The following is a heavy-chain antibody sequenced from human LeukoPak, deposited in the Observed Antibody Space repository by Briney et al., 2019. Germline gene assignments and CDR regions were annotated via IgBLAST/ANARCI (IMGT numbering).Heavy chain of an antibody. J-gene: IGHJ4*02. CDR2: IYYSGST. V-gene: IGHV4-30-4*07. CDR3: ARLAKSSSWYGPYYFDY. Sequence: SGTLSLTCAVSGGSISSGGYSWSWIRQPPGKGLEWIGYIYYSGSTYYNPSLKSRVTISVDTSKNQFSLKLSSVTAADTAVYYCARLAKSSSWYGPYYFDYWGQGTLVTVSS. D-gene: IGHD6-13*01. CDR1: GGSISSGGYS.